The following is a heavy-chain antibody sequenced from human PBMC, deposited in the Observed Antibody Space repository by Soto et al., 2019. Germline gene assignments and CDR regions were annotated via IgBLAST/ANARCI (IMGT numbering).Heavy chain of an antibody. J-gene: IGHJ4*02. CDR3: AKARIGGNFDY. Sequence: GGSLRLSCAASGFTFNNYAMNWVRQAPGKGLEWVATISGTGGSTYYADSVKGRFTISRDNSKNTLYLQMNSLRVEDTAVYYCAKARIGGNFDYWGPGTQVTVSS. V-gene: IGHV3-23*01. CDR2: ISGTGGST. CDR1: GFTFNNYA.